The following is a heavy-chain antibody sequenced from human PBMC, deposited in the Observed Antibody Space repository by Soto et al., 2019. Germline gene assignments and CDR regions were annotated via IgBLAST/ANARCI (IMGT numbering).Heavy chain of an antibody. CDR3: ARDTGTGKGFDF. D-gene: IGHD3-9*01. Sequence: QVQLVQSGAELKRPGASVKVSCKASGYTFSNYGFSWVRPAPGQGLEWMGWISGYNDNPNYDQKFHGRVTMSADTATNTVHQELRSPRAAGTAVYYCARDTGTGKGFDFWGQGALVTFST. CDR1: GYTFSNYG. J-gene: IGHJ4*02. CDR2: ISGYNDNP. V-gene: IGHV1-18*04.